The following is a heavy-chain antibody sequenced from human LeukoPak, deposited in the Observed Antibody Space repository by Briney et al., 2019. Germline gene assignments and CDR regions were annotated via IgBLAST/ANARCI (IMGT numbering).Heavy chain of an antibody. D-gene: IGHD3-22*01. Sequence: GGSLRLSCAASRFTFSSYAMSWVRQAPGKGLEWVSAISGSGGSTYYADSVKGRFTISRDNSKNTLYLQMNSLRAEDTAVYYCAKQFGDYYDSSGYYQTSKYYFDYWGQGTLVTVSS. CDR1: RFTFSSYA. CDR3: AKQFGDYYDSSGYYQTSKYYFDY. J-gene: IGHJ4*02. V-gene: IGHV3-23*01. CDR2: ISGSGGST.